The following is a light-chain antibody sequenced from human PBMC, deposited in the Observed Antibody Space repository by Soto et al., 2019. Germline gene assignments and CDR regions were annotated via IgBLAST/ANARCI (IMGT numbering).Light chain of an antibody. CDR1: SSNIGRNT. CDR3: AAWDDSLNGPFV. V-gene: IGLV1-44*01. CDR2: SND. Sequence: QSVLTQPPSATGTPGQRVTISCSGSSSNIGRNTVNWYQQVPGTAPKLLIYSNDQRPSGVPDRFSGSKSGTSASLAISGLQPEDEADYYCAAWDDSLNGPFVFGIGTKVTVL. J-gene: IGLJ1*01.